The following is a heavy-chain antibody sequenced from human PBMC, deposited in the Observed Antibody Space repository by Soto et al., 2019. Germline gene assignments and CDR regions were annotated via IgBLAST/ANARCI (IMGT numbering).Heavy chain of an antibody. CDR2: IKRKTDGGTT. CDR3: STGGGIVGALCYFDY. CDR1: GFTFSNAW. D-gene: IGHD1-26*01. Sequence: GGSLRLSCAASGFTFSNAWMSWVRQAPGKGLEWVGRIKRKTDGGTTDYAAPVKGRFTISRDDSKNTLYLQMNSLKTEDTAVYYCSTGGGIVGALCYFDYWGQGTLVTVSS. J-gene: IGHJ4*02. V-gene: IGHV3-15*01.